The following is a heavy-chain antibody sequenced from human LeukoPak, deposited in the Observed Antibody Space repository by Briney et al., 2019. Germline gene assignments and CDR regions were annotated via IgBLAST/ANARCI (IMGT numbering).Heavy chain of an antibody. CDR2: LSTSSSYI. CDR3: ARSQGTIPDSVPLDI. V-gene: IGHV3-21*01. Sequence: GGSLRLSCAAAGFTFSSYSMTWVREAPGKELEWVSSLSTSSSYIYYADSLKGRFTISRDNAKNSLYLQMNSLRAEDTAVYYCARSQGTIPDSVPLDIWGQGTMVTVSS. D-gene: IGHD5/OR15-5a*01. J-gene: IGHJ3*02. CDR1: GFTFSSYS.